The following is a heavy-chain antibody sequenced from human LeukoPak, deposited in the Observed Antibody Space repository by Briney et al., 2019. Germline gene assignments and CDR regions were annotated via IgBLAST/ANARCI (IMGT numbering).Heavy chain of an antibody. CDR1: GGSISSIVYY. Sequence: SETLSLTCSVSGGSISSIVYYWGWIRQPPGKGLEWIGTIYYSGSTYYNLSLKSRVTISVDASRKQFSLKLSSVTAADTAVYYCARHSRSVDYGSGSYTWDYWGQGTLVTVSS. D-gene: IGHD3-10*01. CDR2: IYYSGST. CDR3: ARHSRSVDYGSGSYTWDY. V-gene: IGHV4-39*01. J-gene: IGHJ4*02.